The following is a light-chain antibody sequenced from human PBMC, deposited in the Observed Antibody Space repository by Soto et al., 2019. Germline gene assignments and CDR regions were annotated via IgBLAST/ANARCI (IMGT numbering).Light chain of an antibody. CDR2: SNN. CDR1: SSNIGAGYD. Sequence: VLTQPPSVSGAPGQRVTISCTGSSSNIGAGYDVHWYQQLPGTAPKLLIYSNNQRPSGVPDRFSGSKSGTSASLAISGLQSEDEADYYCAAWDDSLNGVVFGGGTQLTVL. V-gene: IGLV1-44*01. J-gene: IGLJ2*01. CDR3: AAWDDSLNGVV.